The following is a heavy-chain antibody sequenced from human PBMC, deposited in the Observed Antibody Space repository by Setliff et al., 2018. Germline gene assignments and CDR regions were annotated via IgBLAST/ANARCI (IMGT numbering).Heavy chain of an antibody. Sequence: SETLSLTCDVYGESFDTYYWSWIRQPPGKGLEWFGEINQSGSGDYNPSFKGRVTISVDTSKKQFSLTLRYVTAADTALYYCRQAVVGRDVFDIWGQGTVVTVSS. CDR3: RQAVVGRDVFDI. D-gene: IGHD6-19*01. V-gene: IGHV4-34*01. J-gene: IGHJ3*02. CDR2: INQSGSG. CDR1: GESFDTYY.